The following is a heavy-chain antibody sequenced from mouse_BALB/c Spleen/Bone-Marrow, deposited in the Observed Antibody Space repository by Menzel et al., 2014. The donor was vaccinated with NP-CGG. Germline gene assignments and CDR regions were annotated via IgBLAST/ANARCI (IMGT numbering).Heavy chain of an antibody. D-gene: IGHD2-3*01. CDR3: ARDWDGYYFDY. J-gene: IGHJ2*01. V-gene: IGHV3-6*02. Sequence: EVKLMESGPGLVKPSQSLSLPCSVTGYSITSGYYWNWIRQFPGNKLEWMGYISYDGSNNYNPSLKNRISITRDTSKNQFLLKLNSVTTEDTATYYCARDWDGYYFDYWGQGTTLTVSS. CDR1: GYSITSGYY. CDR2: ISYDGSN.